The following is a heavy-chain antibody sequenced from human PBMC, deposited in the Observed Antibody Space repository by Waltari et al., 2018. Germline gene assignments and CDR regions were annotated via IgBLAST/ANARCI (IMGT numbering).Heavy chain of an antibody. V-gene: IGHV3-23*01. CDR1: GFTITSNA. J-gene: IGHJ3*02. CDR2: ISSSGGTI. Sequence: EVQLLASGGALVQPGGSLRLSCAASGFTITSNAMSWVRQAPGKGLWWVSVISSSGGTIYDADSVKCRFTISRDYSKNTLDLQMNSRRAGDTAVYFCAKWDRVIVSEGGAFDIWGQGTMVTVSS. D-gene: IGHD3-22*01. CDR3: AKWDRVIVSEGGAFDI.